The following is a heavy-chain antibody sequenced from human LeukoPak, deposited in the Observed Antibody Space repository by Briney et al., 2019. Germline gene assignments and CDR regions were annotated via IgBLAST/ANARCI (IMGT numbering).Heavy chain of an antibody. J-gene: IGHJ4*02. Sequence: VASVKVSCKASGYTFTSYGISWVRQAPGQGLEWMGWISAYSGNTNYAQKLQGRVTMTTDTSTSTAYMELRSLRSDDTAVYYCARVPPAGGYLIAYYFDYWGQGTLVTVSS. D-gene: IGHD3-22*01. V-gene: IGHV1-18*01. CDR1: GYTFTSYG. CDR2: ISAYSGNT. CDR3: ARVPPAGGYLIAYYFDY.